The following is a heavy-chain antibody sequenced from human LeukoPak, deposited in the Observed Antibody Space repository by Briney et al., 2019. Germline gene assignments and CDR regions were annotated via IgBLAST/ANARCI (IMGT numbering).Heavy chain of an antibody. Sequence: SETLALTCAVYGGSFSGYYWSWIRQPPGKGLEWIGYISYSGSTNFNPYLKSRVTISVDTSKNQFSLKLSSVTAADTAVYYCAREGSAGTNLNWFDPWGQGTLVTVSS. CDR1: GGSFSGYY. CDR2: ISYSGST. J-gene: IGHJ5*02. CDR3: AREGSAGTNLNWFDP. D-gene: IGHD1-1*01. V-gene: IGHV4-59*01.